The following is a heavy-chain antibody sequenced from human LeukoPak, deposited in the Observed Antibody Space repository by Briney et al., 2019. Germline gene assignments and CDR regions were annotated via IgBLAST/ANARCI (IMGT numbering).Heavy chain of an antibody. J-gene: IGHJ3*02. CDR2: ISWNSGSI. CDR1: GFTFDDYA. Sequence: GGSLRLSCAASGFTFDDYAMHWVRQAPGKGLEWVSGISWNSGSIGYADSVKGRFTISRDNAKNSLYLQMNSLRAEDTAVYYCARSHQDYYDSSGYYYSAFDIWGQGTMVTVSS. D-gene: IGHD3-22*01. CDR3: ARSHQDYYDSSGYYYSAFDI. V-gene: IGHV3-9*01.